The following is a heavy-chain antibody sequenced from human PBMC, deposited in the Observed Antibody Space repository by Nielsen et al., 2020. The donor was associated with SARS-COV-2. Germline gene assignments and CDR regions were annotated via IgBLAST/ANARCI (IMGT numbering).Heavy chain of an antibody. CDR1: GFTFGDYA. V-gene: IGHV3-72*01. CDR3: ARAISGSYSFDY. D-gene: IGHD1-26*01. Sequence: GGSLRLSCTASGFTFGDYAMSWFRQAPGKGLEWVGRTRNKANSYTTEYAASVKGRFTISRDDSKNSLYLQMNSLKTEDTAVYYCARAISGSYSFDYWGQGTLVTVSS. J-gene: IGHJ4*02. CDR2: TRNKANSYTT.